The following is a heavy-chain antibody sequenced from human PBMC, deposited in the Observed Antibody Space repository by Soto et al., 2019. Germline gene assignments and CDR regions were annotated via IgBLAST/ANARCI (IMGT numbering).Heavy chain of an antibody. J-gene: IGHJ5*01. D-gene: IGHD2-15*01. CDR2: IYKSTTT. CDR3: ARGRYCLSGRCFPNWFDS. CDR1: GDSISTVDYF. Sequence: ASETLSLTCSVSGDSISTVDYFWAWIRQPPGQALEYIGYIYKSTTTYYNPSFESRVAISLDTSKSQFSLNVTSVTAADTAVYFCARGRYCLSGRCFPNWFDSWGPGTLFTVSS. V-gene: IGHV4-30-4*01.